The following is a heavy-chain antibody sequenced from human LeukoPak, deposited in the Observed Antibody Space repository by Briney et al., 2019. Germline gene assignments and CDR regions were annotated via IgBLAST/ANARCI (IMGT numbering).Heavy chain of an antibody. V-gene: IGHV4-59*01. CDR1: GGSISSYY. CDR2: IYYSGST. J-gene: IGHJ4*02. CDR3: ARDRVPEGFDY. D-gene: IGHD2-2*01. Sequence: SETLSHNCTVSGGSISSYYWTWIRQPPGKGLEWIGYIYYSGSTNYNPSLKSRVTISVDTSKNQFSLKLSSVTAADTAVYYCARDRVPEGFDYWGQGTLVTVSS.